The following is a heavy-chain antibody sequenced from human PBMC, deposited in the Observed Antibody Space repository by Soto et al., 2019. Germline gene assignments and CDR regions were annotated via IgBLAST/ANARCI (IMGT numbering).Heavy chain of an antibody. CDR2: THFDGSA. V-gene: IGHV4-39*01. J-gene: IGHJ4*02. Sequence: PSCTLSHTGMVSEGPNIGESYSGGWIRQPPEKGLEWIGTTHFDGSADYNPPLKNRVTISADTSKNQFSLKVDSVTAADTAVYYCATPTSTSFSDYCGQGTMVTVSS. CDR3: ATPTSTSFSDY. D-gene: IGHD3-16*02. CDR1: EGPNIGESYS.